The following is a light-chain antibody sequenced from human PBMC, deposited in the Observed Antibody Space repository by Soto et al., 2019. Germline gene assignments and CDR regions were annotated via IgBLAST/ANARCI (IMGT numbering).Light chain of an antibody. V-gene: IGKV3-15*01. J-gene: IGKJ5*01. CDR2: GAS. CDR3: QQYKNWPL. Sequence: EIVLTQSPATLSVSAGGTVTLSCRASQSIRTNVAWYQQKPGQPPRLLLYGASTRATGIPVRFSGSGFGTEFTLTISSLQSEDFAVYYCQQYKNWPLFGQGTRLEIK. CDR1: QSIRTN.